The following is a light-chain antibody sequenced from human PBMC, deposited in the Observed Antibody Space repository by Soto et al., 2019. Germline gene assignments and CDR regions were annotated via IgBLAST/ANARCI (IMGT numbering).Light chain of an antibody. J-gene: IGKJ5*01. CDR2: DAS. CDR1: QTVTSNY. Sequence: EIVLTQSPGTLSSSPGERATLSCRASQTVTSNYLAWYQQKPGQAPRLLIYDASNRATGIPARFSGSGSGTDFTLTISSLEPEDFAVYYCQQRSNWPLTFGQGTRLEI. V-gene: IGKV3D-20*02. CDR3: QQRSNWPLT.